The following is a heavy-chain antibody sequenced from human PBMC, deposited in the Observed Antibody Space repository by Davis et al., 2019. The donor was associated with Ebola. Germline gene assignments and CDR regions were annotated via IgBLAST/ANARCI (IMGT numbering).Heavy chain of an antibody. CDR3: ARDDDLPDNGFDI. V-gene: IGHV3-33*08. Sequence: PGGSLRLSCAASGFTFSTFPMHWVRQAPGKGLEWVAVIGSDGTNKYYADSVKGRFTVSRDNSKDTLSLQMNSLRAEDTAVYYCARDDDLPDNGFDIWGQGTMVTVSS. CDR1: GFTFSTFP. CDR2: IGSDGTNK. J-gene: IGHJ3*02. D-gene: IGHD1-14*01.